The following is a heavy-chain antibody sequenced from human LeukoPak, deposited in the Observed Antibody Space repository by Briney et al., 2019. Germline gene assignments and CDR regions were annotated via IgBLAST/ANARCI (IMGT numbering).Heavy chain of an antibody. CDR1: GFTFSSYA. V-gene: IGHV3-21*01. J-gene: IGHJ4*02. CDR3: ARVHGAIATRSTSIDY. Sequence: GGSLRLSCAASGFTFSSYAMSWVRQAPGKGLEWVSSISTSSSYIYYADSMKGRFSISRDNAKNSLYLQMNSLRAEDTAIYYCARVHGAIATRSTSIDYWGQGTLVTVSS. CDR2: ISTSSSYI. D-gene: IGHD2-2*01.